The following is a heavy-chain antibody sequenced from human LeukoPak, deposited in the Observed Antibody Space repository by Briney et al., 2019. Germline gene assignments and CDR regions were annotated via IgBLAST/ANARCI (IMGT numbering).Heavy chain of an antibody. D-gene: IGHD6-19*01. CDR2: ISAYNGNT. CDR3: AAGVAGSLVIWKTLDY. Sequence: ASVKVSCKASGYTFTSYGISWVRQAPGQGLEWMGWISAYNGNTNYAQKLQGRVTMTTDTSTSTAYMELRSLRSNDTAVYYCAAGVAGSLVIWKTLDYWGQGTLVTVSS. V-gene: IGHV1-18*01. J-gene: IGHJ4*02. CDR1: GYTFTSYG.